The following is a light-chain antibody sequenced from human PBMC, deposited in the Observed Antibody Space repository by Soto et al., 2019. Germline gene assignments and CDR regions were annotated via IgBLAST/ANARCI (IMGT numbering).Light chain of an antibody. Sequence: DIQMTQSPSTLSASVGDRVIIPCRASQSISGYLAWYQQKPGKAPKLLIYDASNLESGVPSTFSGSGSCTEFTLTISSLQSEDFAVYYCQQYNNWPKTFGQGTKVDIK. CDR2: DAS. CDR1: QSISGY. CDR3: QQYNNWPKT. V-gene: IGKV1-5*01. J-gene: IGKJ1*01.